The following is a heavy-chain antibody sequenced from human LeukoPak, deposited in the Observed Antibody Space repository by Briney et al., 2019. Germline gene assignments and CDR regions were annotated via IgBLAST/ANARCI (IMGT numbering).Heavy chain of an antibody. Sequence: GASVKVSCKASGYTFTSYYMHWVRQAPGQGLEWMGIINPSGGSTSYAQKLQGRVTMTTDTSTSTAYMELRSLRSDDTAVYYCARTTSRKYFDYWGQGTLVTVSS. CDR1: GYTFTSYY. D-gene: IGHD2-2*01. CDR3: ARTTSRKYFDY. J-gene: IGHJ4*02. V-gene: IGHV1-46*01. CDR2: INPSGGST.